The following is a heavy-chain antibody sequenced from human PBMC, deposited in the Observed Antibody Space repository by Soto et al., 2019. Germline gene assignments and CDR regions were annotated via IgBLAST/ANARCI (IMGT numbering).Heavy chain of an antibody. J-gene: IGHJ3*02. CDR3: ARDLDYYNEMGQELDAFDT. CDR1: VYTFTSYG. D-gene: IGHD3-22*01. CDR2: IGAYNSAT. Sequence: ASVKVSYTASVYTFTSYGISWVRQAPGPGLEWMGWIGAYNSATNYAQQLQARLTMTPGTSTNTPYTELTSLISADTAVDYCARDLDYYNEMGQELDAFDTWGQGKIVTVSS. V-gene: IGHV1-18*04.